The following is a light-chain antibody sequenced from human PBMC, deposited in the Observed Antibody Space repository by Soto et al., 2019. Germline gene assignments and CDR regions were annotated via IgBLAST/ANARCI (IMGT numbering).Light chain of an antibody. CDR2: KAS. V-gene: IGKV1-39*01. CDR1: QSVGNF. Sequence: DIQMTQSPSSLSASVGDRVTITFRASQSVGNFLNWYQQKPGKAPKLLIYKASTLKSGVPSRFSGSGSGTDFTLTISRLEPEDFAVYYCHQYGSSPHTFGQGTRLEIK. CDR3: HQYGSSPHT. J-gene: IGKJ5*01.